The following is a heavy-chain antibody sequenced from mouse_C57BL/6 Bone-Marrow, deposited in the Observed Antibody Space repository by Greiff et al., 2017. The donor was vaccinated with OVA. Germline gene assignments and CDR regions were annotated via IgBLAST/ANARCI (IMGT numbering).Heavy chain of an antibody. D-gene: IGHD4-1*01. Sequence: QVQLKESGAELVKPGASVKLSCKASGYTFTSYWMHWVKQRPGRGLEWIGRIDPNSGGTKYNEKFKSKATLTVDKPSSTAYMQLSSLTSEDSAVYYCARYRTGSSYWYFDVWGTGTTVTVSS. V-gene: IGHV1-72*01. CDR3: ARYRTGSSYWYFDV. CDR2: IDPNSGGT. CDR1: GYTFTSYW. J-gene: IGHJ1*03.